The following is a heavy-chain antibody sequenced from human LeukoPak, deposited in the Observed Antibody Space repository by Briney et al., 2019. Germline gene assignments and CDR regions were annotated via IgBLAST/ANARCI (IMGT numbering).Heavy chain of an antibody. J-gene: IGHJ6*03. D-gene: IGHD2-2*02. CDR2: ISWDSDTI. V-gene: IGHV3-9*03. CDR3: ARDYTQYYYYYYMDV. Sequence: GETLRLSCAASGFTFDDYSMHWVRQAPGKGLEWVSGISWDSDTIDYADSVKGRFTISRDNAKNSLFLQMNSLRAEDMALYYCARDYTQYYYYYYMDVWGKGTTVTVSS. CDR1: GFTFDDYS.